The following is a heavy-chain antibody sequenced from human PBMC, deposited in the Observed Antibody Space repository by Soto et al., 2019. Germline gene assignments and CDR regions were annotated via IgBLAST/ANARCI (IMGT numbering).Heavy chain of an antibody. V-gene: IGHV3-15*01. CDR3: TTGPIAAADYYFDY. D-gene: IGHD6-13*01. J-gene: IGHJ4*02. CDR1: GFTFSNAW. CDR2: IKSKTDGGTT. Sequence: GGSLRLSCAASGFTFSNAWMSWVRQAPGKGLEWVGRIKSKTDGGTTDYAAPVKGRFTISRDDSKNTLYLQMNSLKTEDTAVYYCTTGPIAAADYYFDYWGQGTLVTVSS.